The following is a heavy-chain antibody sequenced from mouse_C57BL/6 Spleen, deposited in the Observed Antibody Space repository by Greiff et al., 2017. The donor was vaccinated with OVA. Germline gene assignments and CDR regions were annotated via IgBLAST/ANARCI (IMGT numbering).Heavy chain of an antibody. V-gene: IGHV1-82*01. J-gene: IGHJ1*03. D-gene: IGHD2-3*01. CDR3: AREGWLGYFDV. CDR2: IYPGDGDT. CDR1: GYAFSSSW. Sequence: QVQLQQSGPELVKPGASVKISCKASGYAFSSSWMNWVKQRPGKGLEWIGRIYPGDGDTNYNGKFKGKATLTADKSSSTAYMQLSSLTSEDSAVYFCAREGWLGYFDVWGTGTTVTVSS.